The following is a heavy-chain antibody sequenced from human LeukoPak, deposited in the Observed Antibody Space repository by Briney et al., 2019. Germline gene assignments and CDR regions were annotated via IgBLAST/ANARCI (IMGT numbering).Heavy chain of an antibody. D-gene: IGHD5-18*01. J-gene: IGHJ3*02. Sequence: KASETLSLTCTVSGGSISSSSYYWSWIRQPAGKGLEWIGRIYTSGSTHYNPSLKSRVTISVDTSKNQFSLKLSSVTAADTAVYYCARDIEVQLWPTRAFDIWGQGTMVTVSS. CDR3: ARDIEVQLWPTRAFDI. V-gene: IGHV4-61*02. CDR1: GGSISSSSYY. CDR2: IYTSGST.